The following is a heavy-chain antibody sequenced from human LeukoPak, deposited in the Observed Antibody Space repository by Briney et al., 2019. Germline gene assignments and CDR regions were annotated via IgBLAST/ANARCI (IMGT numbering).Heavy chain of an antibody. CDR3: ARASGGGSYSDGMDV. CDR1: GYTFTGYF. D-gene: IGHD1-26*01. J-gene: IGHJ6*02. V-gene: IGHV1-2*06. Sequence: GAPVKVSCKASGYTFTGYFMHWVRQAPGQGLEWMGRIHPPSGGTNTAQKFQGRVTMTTDTSISTAYMELRSLRSDDTAVYYCARASGGGSYSDGMDVWGQGTTVTVSS. CDR2: IHPPSGGT.